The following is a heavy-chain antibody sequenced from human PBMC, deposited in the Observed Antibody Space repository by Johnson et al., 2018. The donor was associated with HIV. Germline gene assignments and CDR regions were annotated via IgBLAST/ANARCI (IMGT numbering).Heavy chain of an antibody. Sequence: VQLVESGGGVVQPGRSLRLSCAASGFTFSSYAMHWVRQAPGKGLEWVGRIRSKANSYATAYAASVKGRFTISRDDSKNTAYLQMNSLKTEDTAVYYCTRRIAAAGPYAFDIWGQGTMVTVSS. CDR3: TRRIAAAGPYAFDI. D-gene: IGHD6-13*01. CDR2: IRSKANSYAT. V-gene: IGHV3-73*01. J-gene: IGHJ3*02. CDR1: GFTFSSYA.